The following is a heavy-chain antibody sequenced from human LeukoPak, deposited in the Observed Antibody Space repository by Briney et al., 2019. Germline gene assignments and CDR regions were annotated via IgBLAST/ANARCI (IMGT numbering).Heavy chain of an antibody. D-gene: IGHD6-19*01. Sequence: GRSLRLSCAASGFTFSSYGMHWVRQAPGEGLEWVAVISYDGSSKYYADSVKGRFTISRDNSKNTLYLQMNSLRAEDTAVYYCAKDHGFGRPSGCSHYWGQGTLVTVSS. CDR1: GFTFSSYG. V-gene: IGHV3-30*18. J-gene: IGHJ4*02. CDR3: AKDHGFGRPSGCSHY. CDR2: ISYDGSSK.